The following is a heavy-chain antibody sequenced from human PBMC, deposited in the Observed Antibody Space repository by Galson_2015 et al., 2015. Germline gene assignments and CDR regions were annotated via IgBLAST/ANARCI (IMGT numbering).Heavy chain of an antibody. CDR1: GYSFTDNY. CDR2: INPNSGDT. D-gene: IGHD1-26*01. CDR3: ARAKSGIHYPYYNGLDV. J-gene: IGHJ6*02. V-gene: IGHV1-2*06. Sequence: SVKVFCKASGYSFTDNYVHWVRQAPGQGLEWMGRINPNSGDTDYSQKFQGRITVTGDASTSTAYGEMSSLRSDDTAVYYCARAKSGIHYPYYNGLDVWGQGTPVTVSS.